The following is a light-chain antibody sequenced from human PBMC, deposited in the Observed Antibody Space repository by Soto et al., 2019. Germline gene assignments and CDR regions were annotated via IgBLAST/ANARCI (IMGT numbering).Light chain of an antibody. CDR2: DAS. J-gene: IGKJ4*01. V-gene: IGKV3-11*01. CDR3: QQRSNWPPIT. Sequence: PGERSTLSFRASQSVCSYLAWYQQKPGQAPRLLIYDASNRATGIPARFSGSGSGTDFTLTISSLEPEDFAVYYCQQRSNWPPITFGGGTKVEIK. CDR1: QSVCSY.